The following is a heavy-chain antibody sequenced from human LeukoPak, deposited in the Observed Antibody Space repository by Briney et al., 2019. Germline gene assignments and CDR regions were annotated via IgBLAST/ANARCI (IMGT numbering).Heavy chain of an antibody. CDR2: FYTSGST. J-gene: IGHJ4*02. V-gene: IGHV4-61*02. Sequence: PSETLSLTCTVSGGSISSGSYYWSWIRQPAGKGLEWIGRFYTSGSTNYNPSLKSRVTISVDTSKSQFSLKLNSVTAPDTAVYYCARLIGLGEVSPYFDFWGQGRLVTVSS. CDR1: GGSISSGSYY. CDR3: ARLIGLGEVSPYFDF. D-gene: IGHD3-16*02.